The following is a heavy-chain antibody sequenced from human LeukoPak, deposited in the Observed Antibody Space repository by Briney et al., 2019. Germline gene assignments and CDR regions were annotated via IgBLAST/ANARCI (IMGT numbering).Heavy chain of an antibody. CDR2: INHSGST. V-gene: IGHV4-34*01. CDR3: ARGLTTPRAFDI. Sequence: SETLSLTCAVYGGSFSGYYWSWIRQPPGKGLEWIGEINHSGSTNYIPSLKSRVTISVDTSKNQFSLKLSSVTAADTAVYYCARGLTTPRAFDIWGQGTMVTVSS. CDR1: GGSFSGYY. J-gene: IGHJ3*02. D-gene: IGHD3-22*01.